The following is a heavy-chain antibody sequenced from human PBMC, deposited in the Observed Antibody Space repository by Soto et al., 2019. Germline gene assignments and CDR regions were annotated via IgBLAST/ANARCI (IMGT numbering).Heavy chain of an antibody. J-gene: IGHJ4*02. Sequence: GGSLRLSCSASGFTFSNFAMNWVRQAPGKGLEWVSAISNSFSDGNTHYADSVKGRFTISRDNDKNTVFLEIDSLRAEDTAVYDCAKVFSPEGGNYFDHWGPGTLVTVSS. V-gene: IGHV3-23*01. CDR3: AKVFSPEGGNYFDH. CDR1: GFTFSNFA. CDR2: ISNSFSDGNT.